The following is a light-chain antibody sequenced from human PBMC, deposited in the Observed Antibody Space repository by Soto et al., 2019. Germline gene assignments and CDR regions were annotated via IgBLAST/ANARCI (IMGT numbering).Light chain of an antibody. CDR2: GAS. CDR3: QEFGRSP. CDR1: QSISSY. V-gene: IGKV3-20*01. J-gene: IGKJ4*01. Sequence: LTLSAVALSLYQKNRATLSCGDSQSISSYLAWYQQKPGQAPRLLIYGASSRATGIPDRFSGSGSGTDFTLTISRPEPEECAGYNWQEFGRSPFGGGTKVDIK.